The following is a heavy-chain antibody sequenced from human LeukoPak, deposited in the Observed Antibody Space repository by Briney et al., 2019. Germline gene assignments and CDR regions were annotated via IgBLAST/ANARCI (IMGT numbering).Heavy chain of an antibody. D-gene: IGHD6-19*01. J-gene: IGHJ4*02. CDR1: GFTFSSYA. CDR2: ISGSSYTI. CDR3: ARDHSVAVAGKSDY. V-gene: IGHV3-48*02. Sequence: GSLRLSCAASGFTFSSYAMNWVRQAPGKGLKWLSYISGSSYTIFYADSVKGRFTVSRDNAKNSLYLQMNSLRDEDTAVYYCARDHSVAVAGKSDYWGQGTLVTVSS.